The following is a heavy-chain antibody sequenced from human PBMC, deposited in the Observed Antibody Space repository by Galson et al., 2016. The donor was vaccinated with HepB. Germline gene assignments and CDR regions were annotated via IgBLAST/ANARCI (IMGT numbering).Heavy chain of an antibody. CDR2: IYHDGNT. J-gene: IGHJ4*02. Sequence: SETLSLTCAVSGGSITSNNWWIWVRQSPEKGLEWIGKIYHDGNTNYNPSLMGRLTISVDKSKNQFSLKLNAVTATDTAVYFCAGEFHSGWYGGFDYWGQGTLVTVSS. CDR3: AGEFHSGWYGGFDY. D-gene: IGHD6-19*01. CDR1: GGSITSNNW. V-gene: IGHV4-4*02.